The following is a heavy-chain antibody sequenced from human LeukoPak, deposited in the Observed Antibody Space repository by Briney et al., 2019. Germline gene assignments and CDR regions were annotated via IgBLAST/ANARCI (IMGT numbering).Heavy chain of an antibody. V-gene: IGHV4-38-2*02. CDR1: GYSISSGYY. CDR3: ARRISSWYAIDY. Sequence: PSGTLSLTCTVSGYSISSGYYWGWIRQPPGKGLEWIGSIYHSGSTYYNPSLKSRVTISVDTSKNQFSLKLSSVTASDTAVYYCARRISSWYAIDYWGQGTLVTVSS. D-gene: IGHD6-13*01. J-gene: IGHJ4*02. CDR2: IYHSGST.